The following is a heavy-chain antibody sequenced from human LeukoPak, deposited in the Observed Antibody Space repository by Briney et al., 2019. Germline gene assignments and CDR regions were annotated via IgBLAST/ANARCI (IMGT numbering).Heavy chain of an antibody. CDR1: GFTFSSYA. Sequence: PGGSLRLSCAASGFTFSSYAMSWVRQAPGKGLEWVSAISGSGGSTFYADSVEGRFIISRDNSKNTLYLQMNSLRAEDTAVYYCAKSQVGSSSSGFDYWGQGTLVTVSS. D-gene: IGHD6-6*01. J-gene: IGHJ4*02. V-gene: IGHV3-23*01. CDR3: AKSQVGSSSSGFDY. CDR2: ISGSGGST.